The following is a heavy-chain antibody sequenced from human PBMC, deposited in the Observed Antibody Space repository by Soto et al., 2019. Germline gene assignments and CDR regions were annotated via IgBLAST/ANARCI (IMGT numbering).Heavy chain of an antibody. Sequence: QVQLVESGGGLVKPGGSLRLSCSASGFSFSDYYMTWIRQTPERGLEFISHISETGTFKFYADSVKGRFTISRDNSNNSLYLDIHSLSAEDTAIYYCARPSKNYYDSSGYYYPWGQGTRVTVSS. CDR1: GFSFSDYY. D-gene: IGHD3-22*01. CDR2: ISETGTFK. J-gene: IGHJ5*02. V-gene: IGHV3-11*01. CDR3: ARPSKNYYDSSGYYYP.